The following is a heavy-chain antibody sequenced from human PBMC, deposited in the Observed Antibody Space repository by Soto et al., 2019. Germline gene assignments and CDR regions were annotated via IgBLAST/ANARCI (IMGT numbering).Heavy chain of an antibody. V-gene: IGHV1-2*02. CDR1: GYTFTVYY. CDR3: AGDLAKGGWSAGFDY. J-gene: IGHJ4*02. Sequence: QVQLVQSGAEVKKPGASVNVSCKASGYTFTVYYMHWVRQAPGQGLEWMGWINPKSGGTMYPQKFQGRVTMTWDTSLRTAYLALARLRSDDKAVYYWAGDLAKGGWSAGFDYRGQGTPVTVPP. CDR2: INPKSGGT. D-gene: IGHD3-3*01.